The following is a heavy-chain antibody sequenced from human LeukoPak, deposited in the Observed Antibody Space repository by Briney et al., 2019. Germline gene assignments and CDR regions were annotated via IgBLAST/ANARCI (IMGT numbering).Heavy chain of an antibody. V-gene: IGHV3-48*01. CDR3: ARNGIAVAGKGDY. Sequence: PGGSLRLSCAASGFTFSTYSMNWVRQAPGKGLEWVSYISSSSGIIYYADSVKGRFTISRDNAKNSLYLQMNSLRVEDTAVYYCARNGIAVAGKGDYWGQGTLVTVSS. CDR1: GFTFSTYS. J-gene: IGHJ4*02. CDR2: ISSSSGII. D-gene: IGHD6-19*01.